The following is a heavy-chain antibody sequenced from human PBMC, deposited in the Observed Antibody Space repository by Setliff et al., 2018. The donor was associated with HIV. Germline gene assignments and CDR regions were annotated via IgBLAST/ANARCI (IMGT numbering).Heavy chain of an antibody. J-gene: IGHJ6*02. Sequence: TSETLSLTCAVSGGSISSSNWWSWVRQPPGKGLEWIGEIYHGVSTNYNPSPKSRVTISVDKSKNQFSLKLSSVTAADTAVYYCARETREAVAGSNYYYYYGLDVWGQGTTVTVSS. CDR2: IYHGVST. V-gene: IGHV4-4*02. CDR1: GGSISSSNW. CDR3: ARETREAVAGSNYYYYYGLDV. D-gene: IGHD6-19*01.